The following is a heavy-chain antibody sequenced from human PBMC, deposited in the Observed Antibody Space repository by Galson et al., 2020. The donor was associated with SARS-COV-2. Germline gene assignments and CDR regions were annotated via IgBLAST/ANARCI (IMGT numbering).Heavy chain of an antibody. J-gene: IGHJ4*02. Sequence: ASVKVSCKASGYTFTSYYINWVRQAPGQGLEWMGIINPSGGATTYAQKFQGRVTMTRDTSTSTVYMELSSLRSEDTAVYYCARDSQGGNDYNYLLFWGQGTLVTVSS. CDR1: GYTFTSYY. CDR3: ARDSQGGNDYNYLLF. CDR2: INPSGGAT. V-gene: IGHV1-46*01. D-gene: IGHD4-4*01.